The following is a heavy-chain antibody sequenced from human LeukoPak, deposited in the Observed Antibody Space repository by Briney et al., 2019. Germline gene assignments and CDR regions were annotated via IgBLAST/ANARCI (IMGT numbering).Heavy chain of an antibody. V-gene: IGHV4-34*01. CDR2: IYHSGST. Sequence: PSETLSLTCAVYGGSFSGYYWSWIRQPPGKGLEWIGEIYHSGSTNYNPSLKSRVTISVDKSKNQFSLKLSSVTAADTAVYYCATAGFYGSGSYYGYWGQGTLVTVSS. CDR3: ATAGFYGSGSYYGY. CDR1: GGSFSGYY. D-gene: IGHD3-10*01. J-gene: IGHJ4*02.